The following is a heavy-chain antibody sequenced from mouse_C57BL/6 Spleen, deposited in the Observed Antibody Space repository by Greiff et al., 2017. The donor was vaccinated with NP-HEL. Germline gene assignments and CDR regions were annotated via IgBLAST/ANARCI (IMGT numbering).Heavy chain of an antibody. CDR3: ARNYLYFDY. CDR2: INYDGSST. D-gene: IGHD2-1*01. V-gene: IGHV5-16*01. J-gene: IGHJ2*01. Sequence: EVKVVESEGGLVQPGSSMKLSCTASGFTFSDYYMAWVRQVPEKGLEWVANINYDGSSTYYLDSLKSRFIISRDNAKNILYLQMSSLKSEDTATYYCARNYLYFDYWGQGTTLTVSS. CDR1: GFTFSDYY.